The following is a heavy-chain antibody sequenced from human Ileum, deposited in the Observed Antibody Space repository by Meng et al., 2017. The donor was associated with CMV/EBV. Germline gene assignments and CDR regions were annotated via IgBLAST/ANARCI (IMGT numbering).Heavy chain of an antibody. Sequence: GESLKISCAASGFIFSAYPMNWIRQGPGKGLEWIAHIRDSGTTYYADSVRGRFTISRDNAKTSLFLQMSSLSAEDTAVYYCARDIHGDCGSSNCFAMDVWGQGTTVTVSS. D-gene: IGHD2-2*03. J-gene: IGHJ6*02. V-gene: IGHV3-69-1*01. CDR1: GFIFSAYP. CDR3: ARDIHGDCGSSNCFAMDV. CDR2: IRDSGTT.